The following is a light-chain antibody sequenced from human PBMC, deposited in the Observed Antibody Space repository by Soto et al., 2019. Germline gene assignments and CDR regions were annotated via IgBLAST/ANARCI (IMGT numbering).Light chain of an antibody. Sequence: QSVLTQPPSMSGAPGQWVTISCTGTSSNIGAGYYVHWYQHLPGTAPKPLLFGNNHRPSGVADRFSGSKSGTSASLAITGLQAEDEAYYYCQSYYSRLSGGVLFGGGTKVTVL. CDR1: SSNIGAGYY. CDR2: GNN. J-gene: IGLJ2*01. V-gene: IGLV1-40*01. CDR3: QSYYSRLSGGVL.